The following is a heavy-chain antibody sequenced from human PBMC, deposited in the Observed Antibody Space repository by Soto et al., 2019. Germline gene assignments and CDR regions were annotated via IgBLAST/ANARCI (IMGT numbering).Heavy chain of an antibody. CDR2: INHSGST. V-gene: IGHV4-34*01. CDR3: ARVWGIVVVPAAIKKNDAFDI. CDR1: GGSFSGYY. D-gene: IGHD2-2*02. Sequence: PSETLSLTCAVYGGSFSGYYWSWIRQPPGKGLEWIGEINHSGSTNYNPSLKSRVTISVDTSKNQFSLKLSSVTAADTALYYCARVWGIVVVPAAIKKNDAFDIWGQGTMVTVSS. J-gene: IGHJ3*02.